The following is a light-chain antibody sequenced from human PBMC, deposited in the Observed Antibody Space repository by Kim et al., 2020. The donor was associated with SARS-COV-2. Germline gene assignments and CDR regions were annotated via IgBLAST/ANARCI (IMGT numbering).Light chain of an antibody. V-gene: IGLV3-21*04. CDR2: SNN. Sequence: AQEQTAAIACGGDNIGSKTVHWYRKESGPAPVLVIYSNNVRPSGIPGRFSGSKSGNTATLTVSRVEAGDEADYYCQVWDADSNHIVFGGGTKLTVL. J-gene: IGLJ2*01. CDR3: QVWDADSNHIV. CDR1: NIGSKT.